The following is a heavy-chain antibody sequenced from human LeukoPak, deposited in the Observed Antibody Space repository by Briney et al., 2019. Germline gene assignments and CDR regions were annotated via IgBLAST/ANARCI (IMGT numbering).Heavy chain of an antibody. CDR2: INWNGGST. J-gene: IGHJ4*02. CDR3: ARSAYYYDSSGYMYYFDY. Sequence: PGGSLRLSCAASGFTFSSYWMSWVRQDPGKGLEWVSGINWNGGSTGYADSVKGRFTISRDNAKNSLYLQMNSLRAEDTALYYCARSAYYYDSSGYMYYFDYWGQGTLVTVSS. D-gene: IGHD3-22*01. V-gene: IGHV3-20*04. CDR1: GFTFSSYW.